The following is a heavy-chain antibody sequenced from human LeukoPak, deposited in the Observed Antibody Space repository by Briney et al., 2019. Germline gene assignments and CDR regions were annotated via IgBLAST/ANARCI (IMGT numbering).Heavy chain of an antibody. Sequence: GRSLRLSCAASGFPFDDKAMHWVRQAPGKGLVWVAGISRNSDSTGYADSVKGRFTISRDNAKNSLYLQMNSLRAEDMALYYCVKDIGSGSYRYGGYFDFWGQGTLVTVSS. D-gene: IGHD1-26*01. V-gene: IGHV3-9*03. CDR1: GFPFDDKA. CDR2: ISRNSDST. J-gene: IGHJ4*02. CDR3: VKDIGSGSYRYGGYFDF.